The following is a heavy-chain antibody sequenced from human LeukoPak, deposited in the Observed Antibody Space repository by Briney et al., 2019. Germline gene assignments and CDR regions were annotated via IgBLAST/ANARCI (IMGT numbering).Heavy chain of an antibody. CDR1: GFTFNNYW. V-gene: IGHV3-74*01. CDR3: VRAKGGPGSTWAFDI. Sequence: GGSLRLSCAASGFTFNNYWMHWVRQAPGKGLVWVSRLNSDGSSSAFADSMKGRFTISRDNAKNTLYLQMNSLRAEDTTVYFCVRAKGGPGSTWAFDIWGQGTMVTVSS. CDR2: LNSDGSSS. J-gene: IGHJ3*02. D-gene: IGHD6-13*01.